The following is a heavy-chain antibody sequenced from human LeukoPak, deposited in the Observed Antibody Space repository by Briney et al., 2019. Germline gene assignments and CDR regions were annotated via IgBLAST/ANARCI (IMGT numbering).Heavy chain of an antibody. D-gene: IGHD1-1*01. CDR1: GFTFSSYD. CDR3: ARAGSGNRWANYGMDA. CDR2: IGTVADT. V-gene: IGHV3-13*01. J-gene: IGHJ6*02. Sequence: PGGSLRLSCAASGFTFSSYDMHWVRQVTGKGLEWVSAIGTVADTYYPDSVKGRFTISRENAKNSLYLQMNSLRVGDTAVYYCARAGSGNRWANYGMDAWGQGTTVIVSS.